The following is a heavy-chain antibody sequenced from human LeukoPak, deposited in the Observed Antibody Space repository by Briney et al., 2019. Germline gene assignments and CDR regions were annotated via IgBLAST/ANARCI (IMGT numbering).Heavy chain of an antibody. V-gene: IGHV4-39*07. Sequence: SETLSLTCTVSDGSISSSSYYWGWIRQPPGKGLEWIGSIYYSGSTYYNPSLKSRVTISVDTSKNQFSLKLTSVTAADTAVYYCARVVAAATYYFDYWGQGTLVTVSS. CDR2: IYYSGST. D-gene: IGHD6-13*01. J-gene: IGHJ4*02. CDR1: DGSISSSSYY. CDR3: ARVVAAATYYFDY.